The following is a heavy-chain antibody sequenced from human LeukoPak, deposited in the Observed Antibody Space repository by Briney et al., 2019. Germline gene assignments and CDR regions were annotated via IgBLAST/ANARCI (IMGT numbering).Heavy chain of an antibody. Sequence: PGRSLRLSCAASGFPFSASAMTWVRQAPGKGLEWVSHILSTGTTYYADSMRGRFTISRDNSKNTLYLLMTNVRADDRAVYYCATVKYHYGDPVGWFVRWRQAALVTVSS. V-gene: IGHV3-23*01. CDR2: ILSTGTT. J-gene: IGHJ5*02. D-gene: IGHD4-17*01. CDR3: ATVKYHYGDPVGWFVR. CDR1: GFPFSASA.